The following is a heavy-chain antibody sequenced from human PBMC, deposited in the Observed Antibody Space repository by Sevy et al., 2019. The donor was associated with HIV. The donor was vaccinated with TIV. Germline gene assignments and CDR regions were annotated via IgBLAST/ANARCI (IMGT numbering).Heavy chain of an antibody. J-gene: IGHJ6*02. V-gene: IGHV1-46*03. CDR3: VRRARGSGYSFDYYYYYGMDV. CDR1: GYTFTSYY. CDR2: INPSGGST. D-gene: IGHD3-3*01. Sequence: ASVKVSCKASGYTFTSYYMHWVRQAPGQGLEWMGIINPSGGSTSYAQKFQGRVTMTRDTSTGTVYMELSSLRSEDTAVYYWVRRARGSGYSFDYYYYYGMDVWGQGTTITVSS.